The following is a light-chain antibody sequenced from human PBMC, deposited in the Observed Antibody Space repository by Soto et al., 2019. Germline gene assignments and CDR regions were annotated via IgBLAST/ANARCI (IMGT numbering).Light chain of an antibody. CDR2: GAS. CDR1: QSVTSN. CDR3: QQYNSWPPLT. V-gene: IGKV3D-15*01. J-gene: IGKJ4*01. Sequence: EIVMTQSPATLPVSPGERATLSCRASQSVTSNLAWYQQKPGQAPRLLIYGASTRATGIPARFSGSGAGTEFTITISSLQSEDFAVYYCQQYNSWPPLTFGGGTKVEIK.